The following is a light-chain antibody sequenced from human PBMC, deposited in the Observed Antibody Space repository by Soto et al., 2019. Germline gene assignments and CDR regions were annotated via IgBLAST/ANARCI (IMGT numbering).Light chain of an antibody. V-gene: IGKV3-20*01. CDR2: DAS. J-gene: IGKJ1*01. CDR3: QQYGSSPQT. Sequence: EIVMTQSPATLSVSPGESATLSCRASQSISSSLAWYQQKPGQAPRLLIYDASNRATGIPARFSGSGSGTDFTLTISRLEPEDFAVYYCQQYGSSPQTFGQGTKVDIK. CDR1: QSISSS.